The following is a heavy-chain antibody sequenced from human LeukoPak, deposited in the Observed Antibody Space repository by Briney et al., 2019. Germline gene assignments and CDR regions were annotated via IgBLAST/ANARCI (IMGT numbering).Heavy chain of an antibody. J-gene: IGHJ3*02. CDR1: GFTFSNAW. V-gene: IGHV3-15*01. CDR3: TTGGCSGGSCYWGIDAFDI. CDR2: IKSKTDGGTT. D-gene: IGHD2-15*01. Sequence: PGGSLRLSCAASGFTFSNAWMSWVRQAPGKGLEWVGRIKSKTDGGTTDYAAPVKGRFTISRDDSKNTLYLQMNSLKTEDTAVYYCTTGGCSGGSCYWGIDAFDIWGQGTMVTVSS.